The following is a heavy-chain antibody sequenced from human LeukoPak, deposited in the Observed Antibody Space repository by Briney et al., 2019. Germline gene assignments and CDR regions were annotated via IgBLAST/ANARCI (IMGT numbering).Heavy chain of an antibody. Sequence: GGSLRLSCAASGFTVSSNYMSWVRQAPGKGLEWVSVISGGGGNTDYADSVKGRFTISRDNSKNTLYLQMDSLRAEDTAVYFCAKNYYDNSGYSDYWGQGTLVTVSS. CDR2: ISGGGGNT. V-gene: IGHV3-23*01. CDR1: GFTVSSNY. J-gene: IGHJ4*02. D-gene: IGHD3-22*01. CDR3: AKNYYDNSGYSDY.